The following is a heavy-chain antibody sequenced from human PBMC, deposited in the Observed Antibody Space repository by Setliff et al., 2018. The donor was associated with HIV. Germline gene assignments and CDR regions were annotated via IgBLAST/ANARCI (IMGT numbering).Heavy chain of an antibody. D-gene: IGHD3-9*01. CDR2: IIPIYGTV. J-gene: IGHJ5*02. Sequence: SVKVSCKASGGTFSRLAISWVRQAPGQGLEWMGGIIPIYGTVNYAQKFQGRVTITADESTTTAYMELSSLRSGDTAVCYCATSPRGTYYDILTGLPRGYFDPWGQGTQVTVSS. CDR1: GGTFSRLA. CDR3: ATSPRGTYYDILTGLPRGYFDP. V-gene: IGHV1-69*13.